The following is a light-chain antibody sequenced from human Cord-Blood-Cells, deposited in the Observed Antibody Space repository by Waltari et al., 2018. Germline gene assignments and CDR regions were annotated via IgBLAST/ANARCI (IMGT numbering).Light chain of an antibody. J-gene: IGKJ1*01. CDR2: DAS. V-gene: IGKV3-11*01. CDR1: QSVSSY. CDR3: QQRSNWWT. Sequence: EIVLTQSPATLSLYPGARAAPSSKPSQSVSSYLAWYQQKPGQAPRLLIYDASNRATGIPARFSGSGSGTDFTLTISSLEPEDFAVYYCQQRSNWWTFGQGTKVEIK.